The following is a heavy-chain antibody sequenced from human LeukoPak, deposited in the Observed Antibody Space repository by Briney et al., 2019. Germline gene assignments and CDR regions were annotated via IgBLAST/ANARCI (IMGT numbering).Heavy chain of an antibody. Sequence: GGSLRLSCAASGFTFSSYSMNWVRQAPGKGLEWVSSISSSSSYIYYADSVKGRFTISRDNAKNSLYLQMNSLRAEDTAVYYCARETYYDYVWGSYGAFDIWGQGTMVTVSS. CDR3: ARETYYDYVWGSYGAFDI. J-gene: IGHJ3*02. V-gene: IGHV3-21*01. CDR1: GFTFSSYS. D-gene: IGHD3-16*01. CDR2: ISSSSSYI.